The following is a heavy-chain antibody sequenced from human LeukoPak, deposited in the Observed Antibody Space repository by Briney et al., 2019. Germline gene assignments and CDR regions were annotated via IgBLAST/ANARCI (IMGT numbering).Heavy chain of an antibody. D-gene: IGHD1-26*01. J-gene: IGHJ4*02. Sequence: GGSLRLSCAASGFTFSSYEMNWVRQAPGKGLEWVSSSGSTTSYADSVKGRFTISRDNSKNTLYLQMNSLRAEDTAVYYCAKAANEWELLAGYFDYWGQGTLVTVSS. CDR1: GFTFSSYE. CDR3: AKAANEWELLAGYFDY. V-gene: IGHV3-23*01. CDR2: SSSGSTT.